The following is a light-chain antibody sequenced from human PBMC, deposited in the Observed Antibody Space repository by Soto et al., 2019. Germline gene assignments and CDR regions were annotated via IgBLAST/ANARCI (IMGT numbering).Light chain of an antibody. CDR1: QSISNW. CDR2: DAS. V-gene: IGKV1-5*01. CDR3: QQYNTYSPT. Sequence: DIQMTQSPSTLSASVGERVTITCGASQSISNWLAWYQQNPGKAPKLLIYDASSLESGVPSRLRGSGYGTEFTLTISSLKPDDFATYYCQQYNTYSPTFGHGTKVDI. J-gene: IGKJ1*01.